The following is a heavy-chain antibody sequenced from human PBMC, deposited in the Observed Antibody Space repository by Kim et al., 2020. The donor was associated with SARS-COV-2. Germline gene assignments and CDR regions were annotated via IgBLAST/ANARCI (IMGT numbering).Heavy chain of an antibody. J-gene: IGHJ5*02. CDR1: GGSFSGYY. V-gene: IGHV4-34*01. CDR3: ARGSSPGPIVVVVAATSGNWFDP. CDR2: INYSGST. Sequence: SETLSLTCAVYGGSFSGYYWSWIRQPPGKGLEWIGEINYSGSTNYNPSLKSRVTISVDTSKNQFSLKLSSVTAADTAVYYCARGSSPGPIVVVVAATSGNWFDPWGQGTLVTVSS. D-gene: IGHD2-15*01.